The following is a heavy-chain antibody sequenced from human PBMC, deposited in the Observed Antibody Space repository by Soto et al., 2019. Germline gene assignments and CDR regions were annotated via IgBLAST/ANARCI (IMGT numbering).Heavy chain of an antibody. CDR1: GGSISTTTTYY. CDR2: INYSATT. Sequence: PSETLSLTCTVSGGSISTTTTYYWGWIRQTPGKGLEWIGSINYSATTYYNPSLKSRVTISVDTSKNQFSLRLSSVTAADTAVYYCARGGAYYDFWSGYYSNPTGTYNWFDPWGQGTLVTVSS. J-gene: IGHJ5*02. D-gene: IGHD3-3*01. CDR3: ARGGAYYDFWSGYYSNPTGTYNWFDP. V-gene: IGHV4-39*07.